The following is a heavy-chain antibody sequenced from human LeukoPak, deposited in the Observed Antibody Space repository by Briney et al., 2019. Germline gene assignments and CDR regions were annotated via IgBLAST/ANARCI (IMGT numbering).Heavy chain of an antibody. CDR2: IYHTGSS. V-gene: IGHV4-4*02. J-gene: IGHJ3*02. Sequence: PSETLSLTCAVSGGSISSGNWWSWVRQPPGKGLEWIGEIYHTGSSNYNPSLKSRVTISVDKSKRQFSLKLNSVTAADTAVYYCATGLGYRVRVTDPDAFDIWGQGTMVTVSS. D-gene: IGHD5-24*01. CDR1: GGSISSGNW. CDR3: ATGLGYRVRVTDPDAFDI.